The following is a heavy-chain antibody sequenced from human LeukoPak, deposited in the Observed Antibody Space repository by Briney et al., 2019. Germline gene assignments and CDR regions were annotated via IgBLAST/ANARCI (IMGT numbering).Heavy chain of an antibody. J-gene: IGHJ4*02. D-gene: IGHD2-15*01. V-gene: IGHV3-74*01. CDR2: IFTDGYTT. CDR3: VVGGSPGY. CDR1: GLAFSAYK. Sequence: GGSLRLSCAASGLAFSAYKMHWVRQAPRKGLVRVSRIFTDGYTTDYADFVQGRFTASRDNTKNTWSLEMNSLRAEDTAVYYCVVGGSPGYWGQGTLVTVSS.